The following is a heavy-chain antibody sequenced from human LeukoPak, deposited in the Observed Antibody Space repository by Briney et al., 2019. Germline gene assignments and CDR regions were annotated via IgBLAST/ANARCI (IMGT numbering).Heavy chain of an antibody. D-gene: IGHD4-17*01. J-gene: IGHJ4*02. V-gene: IGHV3-7*03. CDR1: GFTFSSYW. CDR2: IKEDGSEK. CDR3: ARGQTTVTN. Sequence: GGSLRLSCAASGFTFSSYWMSWVRRAPGKGLEWVANIKEDGSEKYYVDSVKGRFTISRDNAKNSLYLQMNSLRAEDTAVYFCARGQTTVTNWGQGTLVTVSS.